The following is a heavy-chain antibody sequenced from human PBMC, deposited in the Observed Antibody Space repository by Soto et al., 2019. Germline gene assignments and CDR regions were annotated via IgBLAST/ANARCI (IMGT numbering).Heavy chain of an antibody. CDR2: ISGSGGST. Sequence: GGSLRLSCAASGFTFSSYAMSWVRQAPGKGLEWVSAISGSGGSTYYADSVKGRFTISRDNSKNTLYLQMNSLRAEDTAVYYCAKDEKLAATYYYYYYMDVWGKGTTVTVSS. CDR3: AKDEKLAATYYYYYYMDV. J-gene: IGHJ6*03. CDR1: GFTFSSYA. D-gene: IGHD2-15*01. V-gene: IGHV3-23*01.